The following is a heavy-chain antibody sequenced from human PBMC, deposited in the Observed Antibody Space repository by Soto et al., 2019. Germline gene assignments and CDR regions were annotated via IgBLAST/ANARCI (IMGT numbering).Heavy chain of an antibody. J-gene: IGHJ4*02. Sequence: QVQLVESGGGLVKPGGSLRLSCAASGFTFSDYYMSWIRQAPGKGLEWVSYISSSSNYISYADSVKGRFTISRDNAKNSLYLQMNRLRAEDTAVYHCAREGPGDSSRYVDSWGQGTLVTVSS. CDR2: ISSSSNYI. D-gene: IGHD6-13*01. CDR1: GFTFSDYY. V-gene: IGHV3-11*05. CDR3: AREGPGDSSRYVDS.